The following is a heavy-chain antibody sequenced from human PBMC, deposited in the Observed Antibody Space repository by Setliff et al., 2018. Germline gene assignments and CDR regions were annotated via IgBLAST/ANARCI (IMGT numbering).Heavy chain of an antibody. CDR2: IFSNDEK. CDR3: ARMDYYDSSGYYQDAFDI. D-gene: IGHD3-22*01. V-gene: IGHV2-26*01. J-gene: IGHJ3*02. Sequence: SGPTLVNPTETLTLTCTVSGFSLSNARMGVSWIRQPPGKALEWLAHIFSNDEKSYSTSLKSRLTISKDTSKSQVVLTMTNMDPVDTATYYCARMDYYDSSGYYQDAFDIWGQGTMVT. CDR1: GFSLSNARMG.